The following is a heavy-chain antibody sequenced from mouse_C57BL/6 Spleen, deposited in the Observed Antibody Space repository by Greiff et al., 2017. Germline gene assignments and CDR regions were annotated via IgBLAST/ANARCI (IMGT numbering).Heavy chain of an antibody. J-gene: IGHJ4*01. CDR3: ARKVGNYDAMDY. CDR2: IWSGGRT. Sequence: QVQLQQSGPGLVQPSQCLSITCTVSGFSLTSYGVHWVRQSPGKGLEWLGVIWSGGRTDYNADFISRLSISKDNSKSQVFFKMNRLQADDTAIYYCARKVGNYDAMDYWGQGTSVTVSS. CDR1: GFSLTSYG. D-gene: IGHD2-1*01. V-gene: IGHV2-2*01.